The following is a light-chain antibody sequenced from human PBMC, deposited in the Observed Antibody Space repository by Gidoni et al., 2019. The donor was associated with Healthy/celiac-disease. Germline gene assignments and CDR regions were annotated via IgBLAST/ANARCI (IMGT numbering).Light chain of an antibody. CDR1: QSVLYSSNNKNY. Sequence: DIVMTQSPDSLAVSLGERATINCKSSQSVLYSSNNKNYLAWYQQKPGQPPKLLIYWASTRESGVHDRFSGSGSGTDFTLTISSLQAEDVAVYYCQQYYSTPPSFGQGTKLRSN. CDR3: QQYYSTPPS. CDR2: WAS. V-gene: IGKV4-1*01. J-gene: IGKJ2*03.